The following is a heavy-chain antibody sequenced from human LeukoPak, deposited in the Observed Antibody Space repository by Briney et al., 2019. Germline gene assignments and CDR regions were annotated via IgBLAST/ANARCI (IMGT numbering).Heavy chain of an antibody. Sequence: PSETLSLTCNVSGVSLSHYYWTWMRQPPGKGLEWIGYVFYSGSTNYNPSLKSRVTISVDTSKNQFSLKLSSVTAADTAMYYCAREDIVVVPNGAAYGFDIWGQGTMVSVSS. D-gene: IGHD2-2*01. CDR2: VFYSGST. CDR1: GVSLSHYY. CDR3: AREDIVVVPNGAAYGFDI. V-gene: IGHV4-59*01. J-gene: IGHJ3*02.